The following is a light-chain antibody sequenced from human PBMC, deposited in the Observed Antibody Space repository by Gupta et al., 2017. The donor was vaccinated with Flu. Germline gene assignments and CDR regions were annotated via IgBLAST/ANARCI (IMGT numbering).Light chain of an antibody. Sequence: ADGLLKNFPNWYQHKQGRAPVLVIFDDNMSPPGIAERFSASASRTTFTLTITRVQAQDEADYYCESSDNRGAYVFGEGTKVTVL. J-gene: IGLJ2*01. CDR2: DDN. CDR1: GLLKNF. CDR3: ESSDNRGAYV. V-gene: IGLV3-25*03.